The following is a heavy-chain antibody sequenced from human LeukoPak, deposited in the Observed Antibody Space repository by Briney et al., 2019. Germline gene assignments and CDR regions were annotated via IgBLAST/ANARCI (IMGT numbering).Heavy chain of an antibody. Sequence: SETLSLTCTVSGYSISSGYYWGWIRQPPGKGQEWIGSIYHSGSTYYNPSLKSRVTISVDTSKNQFSLKLSSVTAADTAVYYCARSSGYDYWGQGTLVTVSS. J-gene: IGHJ4*02. CDR2: IYHSGST. D-gene: IGHD3-22*01. CDR3: ARSSGYDY. CDR1: GYSISSGYY. V-gene: IGHV4-38-2*02.